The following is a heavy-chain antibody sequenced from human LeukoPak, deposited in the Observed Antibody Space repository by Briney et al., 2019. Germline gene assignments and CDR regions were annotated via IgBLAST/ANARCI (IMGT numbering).Heavy chain of an antibody. J-gene: IGHJ3*02. V-gene: IGHV3-23*01. CDR2: ISGSGGST. CDR1: GFTFSSYA. CDR3: AKSWGYSSSSGTYAFDI. Sequence: GGSLRLSCAASGFTFSSYAMSWVRQAPGKGLEWVSAISGSGGSTYYADSVKGRFTISRDNSKNTLYLQMNSLRAEDTAVYYCAKSWGYSSSSGTYAFDIWGQGTMVTVSS. D-gene: IGHD6-6*01.